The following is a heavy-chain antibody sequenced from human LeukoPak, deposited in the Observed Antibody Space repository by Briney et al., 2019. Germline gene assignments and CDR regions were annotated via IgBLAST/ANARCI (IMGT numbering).Heavy chain of an antibody. D-gene: IGHD2-15*01. Sequence: GGSLRLSCAVSGFTFSNYWMHWVRQSPGKGLVWVSRINMDGSVTTYADSVKGRFTISRDNAKNTLYLQMNSLRAEDTAVYYCAKETVVVVAATPDAFDIWGQGTMVTVSS. J-gene: IGHJ3*02. CDR2: INMDGSVT. CDR3: AKETVVVVAATPDAFDI. CDR1: GFTFSNYW. V-gene: IGHV3-74*01.